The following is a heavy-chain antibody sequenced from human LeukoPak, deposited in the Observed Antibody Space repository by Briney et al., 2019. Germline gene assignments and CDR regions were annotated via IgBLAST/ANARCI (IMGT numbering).Heavy chain of an antibody. Sequence: GEPLKISCKGSGYSFTSYWIGWVRQMPGKGLEWMGIIYPGDSDTRYSPSFQGQVTISADKSISTAFLQGSSLKASDTAMYYCARLDPPYYGSGSSDHWGQGTLVTVSS. CDR1: GYSFTSYW. J-gene: IGHJ4*02. D-gene: IGHD3-10*01. V-gene: IGHV5-51*01. CDR3: ARLDPPYYGSGSSDH. CDR2: IYPGDSDT.